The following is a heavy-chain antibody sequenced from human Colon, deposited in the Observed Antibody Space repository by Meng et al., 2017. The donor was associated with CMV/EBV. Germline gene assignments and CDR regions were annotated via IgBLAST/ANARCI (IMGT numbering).Heavy chain of an antibody. CDR2: IQYDGNLK. V-gene: IGHV3-30*02. CDR1: GFTFSDYG. Sequence: QVQLVESGGGVVQRGGSLRLSCAASGFTFSDYGVHWVRQAPGRGLEWVAFIQYDGNLKYYVDSVKGRFTISRDNSKNTLYLEMNSLRTEDTAVYYCAKDLFSGSFGELWDSWGQGTLVTVSS. D-gene: IGHD3-10*01. J-gene: IGHJ4*02. CDR3: AKDLFSGSFGELWDS.